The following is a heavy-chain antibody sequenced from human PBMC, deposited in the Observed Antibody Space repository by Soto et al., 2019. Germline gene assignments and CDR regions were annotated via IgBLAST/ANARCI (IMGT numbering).Heavy chain of an antibody. CDR3: ARGVAVAGTRGVGDY. CDR2: IIPIFGTA. D-gene: IGHD6-19*01. CDR1: GGTFSSYT. Sequence: GASVKVSCKASGGTFSSYTISWVRQAPGQGLEWMGGIIPIFGTANYAQKFQGRVTITADESTSTAYMELSSLRSEDTAVYYCARGVAVAGTRGVGDYWGQGTLVTV. V-gene: IGHV1-69*13. J-gene: IGHJ4*02.